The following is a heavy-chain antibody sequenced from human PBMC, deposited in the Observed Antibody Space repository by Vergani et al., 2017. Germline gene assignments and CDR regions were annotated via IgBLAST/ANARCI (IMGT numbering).Heavy chain of an antibody. J-gene: IGHJ4*02. CDR2: IFYSGST. CDR1: GDSMNSDDFY. CDR3: ARFKWHDIVY. V-gene: IGHV4-30-4*01. D-gene: IGHD1-20*01. Sequence: QVQLQESGPGLVKPSQTLSLTCTVSGDSMNSDDFYWSWIRQPPGKGLEWIGNIFYSGSTYYNPSLKSRLTLSVALSKNLFSLKLNSVTAADSAVYYCARFKWHDIVYWGQGTLVTVSS.